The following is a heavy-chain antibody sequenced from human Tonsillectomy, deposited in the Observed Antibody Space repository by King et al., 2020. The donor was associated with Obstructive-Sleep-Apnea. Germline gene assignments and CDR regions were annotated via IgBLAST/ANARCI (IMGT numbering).Heavy chain of an antibody. CDR1: GFTFSSYV. CDR3: AREYSYDTSGYPN. Sequence: QLVQSGGGLGQPGGSLRLSCAASGFTFSSYVLSWVRQAPGKGLEWVSSISGSGGSTPYADSVKGRFTISRDNSKDTLYLQMSSLRAEDTATYYCAREYSYDTSGYPNWGQGTLVTVSS. D-gene: IGHD3-22*01. CDR2: ISGSGGST. V-gene: IGHV3-23*04. J-gene: IGHJ4*02.